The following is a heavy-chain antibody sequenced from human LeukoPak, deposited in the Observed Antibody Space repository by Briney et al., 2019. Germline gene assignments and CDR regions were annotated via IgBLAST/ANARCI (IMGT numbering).Heavy chain of an antibody. CDR1: GGTFSSYA. Sequence: SVKVSCKASGGTFSSYAISWLRQAPEQGLEWMGGIIPIFGTANYAQKFQGRVTITTDESTSTAYMELSSLRSEDTAVYYCARDSSSYRYYFDYWGQGTLVTVSS. D-gene: IGHD6-13*01. CDR2: IIPIFGTA. V-gene: IGHV1-69*05. J-gene: IGHJ4*02. CDR3: ARDSSSYRYYFDY.